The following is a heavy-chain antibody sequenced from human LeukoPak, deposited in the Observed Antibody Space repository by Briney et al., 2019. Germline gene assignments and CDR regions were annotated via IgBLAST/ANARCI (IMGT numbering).Heavy chain of an antibody. CDR3: AKERIAAAGYYFDY. V-gene: IGHV3-23*01. D-gene: IGHD6-13*01. J-gene: IGHJ4*02. CDR2: VSPGGVSP. CDR1: GLSFNKDV. Sequence: GGSLRLSCVVSGLSFNKDVMSWFRQAPGKGLEWVSSVSPGGVSPNHADSVKGRFTISRDNSKNTLYLQMNSLRAEDTAVYYCAKERIAAAGYYFDYWGQGTLVTVSS.